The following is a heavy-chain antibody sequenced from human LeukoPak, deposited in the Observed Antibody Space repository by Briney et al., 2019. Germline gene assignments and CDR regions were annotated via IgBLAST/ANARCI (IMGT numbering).Heavy chain of an antibody. D-gene: IGHD4-17*01. Sequence: PSETLSLTCTVSGGSISSYYWSWIRQPPGKGLEWIGYIYYSGSRNYNPSLKSRVTISVDTSKNQFSLKLSSVTAADTAVYYCARSKSYGDPYAFDIWGQGTMVTVSS. CDR1: GGSISSYY. V-gene: IGHV4-59*08. CDR2: IYYSGSR. CDR3: ARSKSYGDPYAFDI. J-gene: IGHJ3*02.